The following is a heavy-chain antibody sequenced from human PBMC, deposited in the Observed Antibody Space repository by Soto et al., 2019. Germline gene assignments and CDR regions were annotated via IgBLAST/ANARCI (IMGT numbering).Heavy chain of an antibody. CDR1: GGTFSNYA. D-gene: IGHD3-10*01. CDR3: ARDTDEYFGSGSIVFDS. Sequence: QVQVVQSGAEVVKPASSVKVSCKTSGGTFSNYAISWVRQAPGQGLEWMGEIIPVFGTPNYAQKFQGRVTISADESTSTAYMELNNLRSEDMAVYYCARDTDEYFGSGSIVFDSWGQGTQVIVSS. J-gene: IGHJ4*02. CDR2: IIPVFGTP. V-gene: IGHV1-69*12.